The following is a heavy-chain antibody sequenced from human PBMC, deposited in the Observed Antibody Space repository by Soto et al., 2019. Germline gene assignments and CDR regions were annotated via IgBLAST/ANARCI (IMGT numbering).Heavy chain of an antibody. D-gene: IGHD6-19*01. CDR1: GFIFRSYG. J-gene: IGHJ4*02. CDR3: AKQGIEVAGTDYFDY. V-gene: IGHV3-30*18. CDR2: ISHDGSNA. Sequence: QVQLVESGGGVVQPGKSLRLSCAASGFIFRSYGVHWVRQAPGKGLEWVALISHDGSNAYYADAVKGRFTISRDNAKDTVYLQMNSLRPEDTAVYYCAKQGIEVAGTDYFDYWGQGALVTVAS.